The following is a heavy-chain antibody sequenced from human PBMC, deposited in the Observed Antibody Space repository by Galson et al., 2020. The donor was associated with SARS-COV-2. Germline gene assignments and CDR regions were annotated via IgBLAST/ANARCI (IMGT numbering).Heavy chain of an antibody. CDR2: INTNTGAT. V-gene: IGHV1-2*02. CDR1: GYTFSGYY. Sequence: ASVKVSCKGSGYTFSGYYIHWVRQAPGQGLEWMGWINTNTGATNYAQNFQARVTMTRDTPISTAYMELSSLRHDDTAVYYCATQHRVVAVGGHFCYVVVVWGRVTMVRVS. CDR3: ATQHRVVAVGGHFCYVVVV. D-gene: IGHD2-15*01. J-gene: IGHJ6*02.